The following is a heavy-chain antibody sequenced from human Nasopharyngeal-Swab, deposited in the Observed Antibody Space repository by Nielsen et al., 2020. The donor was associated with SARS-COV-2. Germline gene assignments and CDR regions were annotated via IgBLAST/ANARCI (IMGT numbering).Heavy chain of an antibody. Sequence: WIRQPPGKGLEWLGEINHSGSTNYTPSLKSRLTISVDTSKNQFSLKVSSVTAADTAVYYCARDGYASGIDYWGQGTLVTVSS. D-gene: IGHD3-16*01. V-gene: IGHV4-34*01. CDR3: ARDGYASGIDY. CDR2: INHSGST. J-gene: IGHJ4*02.